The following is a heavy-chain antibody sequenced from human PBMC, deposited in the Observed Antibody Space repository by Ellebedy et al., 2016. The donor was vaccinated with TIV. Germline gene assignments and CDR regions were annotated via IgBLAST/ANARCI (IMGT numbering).Heavy chain of an antibody. D-gene: IGHD3-10*01. CDR2: IGSSIITI. CDR3: ARGGGSRLNHAFDI. CDR1: GFTFSSYS. V-gene: IGHV3-48*04. J-gene: IGHJ3*02. Sequence: PGGSLRLSCAASGFTFSSYSMNWVRQAPGKGLEWVSYIGSSIITIYYADSMKGRFTISRDNAKNSLYLQMNSLRAEDTAVYYCARGGGSRLNHAFDIWGQGTMVTVSS.